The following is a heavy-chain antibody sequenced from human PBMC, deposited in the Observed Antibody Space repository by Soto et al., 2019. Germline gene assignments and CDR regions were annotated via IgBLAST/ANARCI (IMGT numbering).Heavy chain of an antibody. V-gene: IGHV4-34*01. CDR2: INHSGST. CDR1: GGSFSGYY. CDR3: ARAPPRHNPDY. J-gene: IGHJ4*02. Sequence: PSETLSLTCAVYGGSFSGYYWSWIRQPPGKGLEWIGEINHSGSTNYNPSLKSRVTISVDTSKNQFSLKLSSVTAADTAVYYCARAPPRHNPDYWGQGTLVTVSS.